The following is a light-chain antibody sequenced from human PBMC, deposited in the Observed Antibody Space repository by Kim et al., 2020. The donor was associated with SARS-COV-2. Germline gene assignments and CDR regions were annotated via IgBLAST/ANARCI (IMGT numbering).Light chain of an antibody. CDR1: QSISSY. CDR3: QQSYSTSVT. V-gene: IGKV1-39*01. CDR2: AAS. J-gene: IGKJ1*01. Sequence: DIQMTQSPSSLSASVGDRVTITCRASQSISSYLNWYQQKPGKAPKLLIYAASSLQSGVPSRFSGSGSGTDFTLTISSLQPEDFATYYCQQSYSTSVTFGQGIKVDIK.